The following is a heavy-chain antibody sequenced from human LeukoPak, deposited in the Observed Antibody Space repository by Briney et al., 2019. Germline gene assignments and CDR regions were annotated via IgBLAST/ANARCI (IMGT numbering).Heavy chain of an antibody. CDR3: AKSVFDSSGDPYMDV. CDR2: ISSSGSTI. D-gene: IGHD3-22*01. J-gene: IGHJ6*03. V-gene: IGHV3-23*01. Sequence: ISSSGSTIYYADSVKGRFTISRDNPKSTLYLQMNSLRAEDTAVYYCAKSVFDSSGDPYMDVWGKGTTVTISS.